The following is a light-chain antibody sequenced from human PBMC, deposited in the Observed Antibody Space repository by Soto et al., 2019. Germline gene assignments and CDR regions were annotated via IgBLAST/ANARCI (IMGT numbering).Light chain of an antibody. Sequence: DLQMTQSPSSLSASVGDNVIITCRASQSISTFLNWYQQNPGKAPKLLIYGASSLQSGVPSRFIGSGSGTDFTLSINSLRPEDFATYYCQQSFNAPVTFGGGTKVEI. CDR2: GAS. CDR1: QSISTF. V-gene: IGKV1-39*01. J-gene: IGKJ4*01. CDR3: QQSFNAPVT.